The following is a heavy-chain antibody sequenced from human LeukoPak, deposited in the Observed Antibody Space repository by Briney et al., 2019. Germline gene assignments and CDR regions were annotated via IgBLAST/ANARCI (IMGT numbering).Heavy chain of an antibody. CDR1: GFTFSNHW. CDR3: VRGSSDWNGMDV. J-gene: IGHJ6*02. D-gene: IGHD6-19*01. Sequence: GRSLRLSCAASGFTFSNHWMHWVRQVPGKGLVSVSRIHIDENRKTYADSVKGRFTISRDNAKNTLYLQMNSLGVEDTAVYYCVRGSSDWNGMDVWGQGTTVTVSS. V-gene: IGHV3-74*01. CDR2: IHIDENRK.